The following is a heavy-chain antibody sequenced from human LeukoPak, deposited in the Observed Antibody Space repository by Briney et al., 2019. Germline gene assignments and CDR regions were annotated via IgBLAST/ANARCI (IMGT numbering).Heavy chain of an antibody. CDR2: IYDSGST. CDR3: ARYVVYGSGKYYFDY. D-gene: IGHD3-10*01. V-gene: IGHV4-59*08. J-gene: IGHJ4*02. Sequence: PSEALSLTCTVSGGSISGYYWSWIRQPPGKGLEWIGYIYDSGSTNYNPSLKSRVTISVDTSENQFSLKLSSVTAADTAVYYCARYVVYGSGKYYFDYWGQGTLVTVSS. CDR1: GGSISGYY.